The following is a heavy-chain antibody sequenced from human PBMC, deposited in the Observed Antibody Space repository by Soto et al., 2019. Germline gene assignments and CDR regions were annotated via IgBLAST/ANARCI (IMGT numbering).Heavy chain of an antibody. CDR2: IDSITKYT. CDR1: GFTFRDYY. Sequence: GGSLRLSCEASGFTFRDYYMTWFRQAPGKGLDWLSYIDSITKYTNYADSVKGRFTISRDNAKNSLYLQMNSLRADDTAVYYCAREYYYTMDVWGQGTMVTVSS. CDR3: AREYYYTMDV. V-gene: IGHV3-11*05. J-gene: IGHJ6*02.